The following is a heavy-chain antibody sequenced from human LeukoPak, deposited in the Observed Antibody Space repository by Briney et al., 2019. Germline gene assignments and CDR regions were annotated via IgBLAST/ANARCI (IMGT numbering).Heavy chain of an antibody. CDR2: LYSDGNT. D-gene: IGHD1-14*01. V-gene: IGHV3-53*01. J-gene: IGHJ4*02. Sequence: QPGGSLRLSCAASGFTVITNDMTWVRQAPGKGLEWVSVLYSDGNTKYADSVQGRFTISRDNSKNTLYLEMNSLSPDDTAVYYCARGVEPLAAKTLAYWGQGTLVTVSS. CDR3: ARGVEPLAAKTLAY. CDR1: GFTVITND.